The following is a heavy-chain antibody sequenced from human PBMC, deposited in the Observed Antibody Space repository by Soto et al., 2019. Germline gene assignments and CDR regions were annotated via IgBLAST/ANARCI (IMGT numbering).Heavy chain of an antibody. CDR3: ASMGNDVLRFLEWS. D-gene: IGHD3-3*01. Sequence: GGSLRLSCAASGFTFSSYWMSWVRQAPGKGLEWVANIKQDGSEKYYVDSVKGRFTISRDNAKNSLYLQMNSLRAEDTAVYYCASMGNDVLRFLEWSWGQGTLVTVSS. J-gene: IGHJ5*02. CDR1: GFTFSSYW. V-gene: IGHV3-7*01. CDR2: IKQDGSEK.